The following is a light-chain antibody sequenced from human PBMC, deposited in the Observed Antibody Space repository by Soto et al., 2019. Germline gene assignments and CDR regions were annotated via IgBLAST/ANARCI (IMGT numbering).Light chain of an antibody. CDR3: HQSNSIPLT. CDR1: QSIGIY. J-gene: IGKJ4*01. V-gene: IGKV1-39*01. Sequence: DIQMTQSPSSLSASVGDRVTITCRASQSIGIYLNWFQQKPGKAPKLLASAASSLQGGVPPRFSGSGSGTDFTLTISSLQPDDFATYYCHQSNSIPLTSGGGPKVEIK. CDR2: AAS.